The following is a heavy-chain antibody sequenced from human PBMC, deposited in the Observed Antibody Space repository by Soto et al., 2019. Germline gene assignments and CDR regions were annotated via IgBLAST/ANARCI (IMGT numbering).Heavy chain of an antibody. D-gene: IGHD3-22*01. Sequence: QVQLVQSGAEVKKPGSSVKVSCKASGVTFSSYAISWVRQAPGQGLEWMGGIIPIFGTANYAQKFQGRVTITADESTSTAYMGLSSLRSEDTAVYYCAGIVQPRYYYGMDVWGQGTTVTVSS. CDR2: IIPIFGTA. J-gene: IGHJ6*02. CDR1: GVTFSSYA. V-gene: IGHV1-69*12. CDR3: AGIVQPRYYYGMDV.